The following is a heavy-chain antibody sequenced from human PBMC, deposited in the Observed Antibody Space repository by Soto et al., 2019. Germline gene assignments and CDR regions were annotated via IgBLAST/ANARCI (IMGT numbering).Heavy chain of an antibody. CDR2: IIPIFGTA. V-gene: IGHV1-69*06. Sequence: SVKVSCKASGGTFSSYAISWVRQAPGRGLEWMGGIIPIFGTANYAQKFQGRVTITADKSTSTAYMELSSLRSEDTAVYYCADLQGCSGGSCYSWGQGTLVTVSS. CDR1: GGTFSSYA. J-gene: IGHJ4*02. CDR3: ADLQGCSGGSCYS. D-gene: IGHD2-15*01.